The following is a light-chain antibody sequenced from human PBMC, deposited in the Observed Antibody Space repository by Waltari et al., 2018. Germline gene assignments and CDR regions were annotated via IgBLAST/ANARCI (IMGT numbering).Light chain of an antibody. CDR2: DAS. V-gene: IGKV3-11*01. J-gene: IGKJ4*01. CDR1: QDVNEY. Sequence: EIVLTQSPATLSLSPGQRAALSCRASQDVNEYIAWYQQKPGQPPRLLIYDASKRATGIPDRFSGSGSGTDFTLTISTLEPEDFGVYYCQQRYAFGGGTKVEIK. CDR3: QQRYA.